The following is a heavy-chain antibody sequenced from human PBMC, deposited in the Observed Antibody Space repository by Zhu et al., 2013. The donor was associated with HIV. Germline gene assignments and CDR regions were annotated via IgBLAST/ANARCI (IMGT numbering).Heavy chain of an antibody. CDR3: ASGSATVTTWDWFDP. Sequence: QVQLVQSGAEVKKPGASVKVSCKASGYTFTNFYIHWVRQAPGHGLEWMGIFNPSGGSTSYAQKFQGRVTVTRDTSTSTVYMELSSLRSEDTAIYYCASGSATVTTWDWFDPWGQGTLVTVSS. D-gene: IGHD4-4*01. CDR2: FNPSGGST. CDR1: GYTFTNFY. V-gene: IGHV1-46*01. J-gene: IGHJ5*02.